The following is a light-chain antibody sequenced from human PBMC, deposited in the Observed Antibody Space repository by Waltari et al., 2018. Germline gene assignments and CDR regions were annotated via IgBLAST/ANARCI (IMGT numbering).Light chain of an antibody. CDR1: QSVSSK. J-gene: IGKJ2*01. Sequence: EIVLTQSPATLSLSPGERATLSCRASQSVSSKLAWYQQNPGQAPRLLMYDASNRATGIPARFRGSGSGTDFTLTISSLEPEDFAVYYCHQRNNWPFTFGQGTKLEIK. CDR3: HQRNNWPFT. V-gene: IGKV3-11*01. CDR2: DAS.